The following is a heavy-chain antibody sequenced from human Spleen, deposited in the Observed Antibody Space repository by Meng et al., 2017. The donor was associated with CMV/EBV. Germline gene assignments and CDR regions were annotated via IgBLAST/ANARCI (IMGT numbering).Heavy chain of an antibody. CDR2: ISGNTGFI. CDR3: AKGGGERVTFDAMDV. Sequence: GGSLRLSCTSSGFTFDDFAMHWVRQTPGEGLEWVSGISGNTGFIGYADSVKGRFTISRDNAKKTLSLEMNTRRAEDTALYYCAKGGGERVTFDAMDVWGQGTLVTVSS. J-gene: IGHJ4*02. CDR1: GFTFDDFA. D-gene: IGHD2-2*01. V-gene: IGHV3-9*01.